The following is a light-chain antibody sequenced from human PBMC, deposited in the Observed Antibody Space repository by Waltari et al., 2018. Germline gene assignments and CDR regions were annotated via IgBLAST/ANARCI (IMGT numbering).Light chain of an antibody. CDR1: GRAVCASDP. V-gene: IGLV2-14*03. J-gene: IGLJ2*01. CDR2: DVT. Sequence: QSALTQPASVSGSPGQSITTSCSGVGRAVCASDPVPWHQHHPGKPPQVIIYDVTNRPSGVSDRFSASKSANTASLTISRLQPEDEADYFCSSQTLDGLVLFGGGTRLTVL. CDR3: SSQTLDGLVL.